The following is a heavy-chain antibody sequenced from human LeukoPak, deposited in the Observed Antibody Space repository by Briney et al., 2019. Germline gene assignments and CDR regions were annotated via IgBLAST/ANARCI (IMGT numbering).Heavy chain of an antibody. J-gene: IGHJ4*02. D-gene: IGHD1-26*01. V-gene: IGHV3-21*01. CDR3: ARDRWELPSYFDY. Sequence: KPGGSLRLSCAASGFTFSSYSMNWVRQAPGKGLEWVSSISSSSSYIYYAHSVKGRFTISRDNAKNSLYLQMNSLRAEDTAVYYCARDRWELPSYFDYWGQGTLVTVSS. CDR2: ISSSSSYI. CDR1: GFTFSSYS.